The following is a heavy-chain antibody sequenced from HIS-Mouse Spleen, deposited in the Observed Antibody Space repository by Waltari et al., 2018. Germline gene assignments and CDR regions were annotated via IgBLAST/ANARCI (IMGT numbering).Heavy chain of an antibody. J-gene: IGHJ3*02. V-gene: IGHV1-8*01. Sequence: QVQLVQSGAEVKKPGASVKVSCKASGYTFTSYDINWVRQATGQGLKWMGWQNPNGGKTGYAQKFQGRVTMTRNTSISTAYMELSSLRSEDTAVYYCARWEYCSGGSCQSAFDIWGQGTMVTVSS. CDR3: ARWEYCSGGSCQSAFDI. D-gene: IGHD2-15*01. CDR2: QNPNGGKT. CDR1: GYTFTSYD.